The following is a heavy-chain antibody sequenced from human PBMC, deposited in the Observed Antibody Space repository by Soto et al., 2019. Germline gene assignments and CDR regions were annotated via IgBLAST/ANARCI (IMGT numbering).Heavy chain of an antibody. J-gene: IGHJ4*02. D-gene: IGHD4-17*01. CDR2: ISYDGSNK. V-gene: IGHV3-30*18. CDR1: GFTFSSYG. CDR3: AKDSYDDGDHYYLDC. Sequence: QVQLVESGGGVVQPGRSLRLSCAASGFTFSSYGMHWVRQAPGKGLEWVAVISYDGSNKYYADSVKGRFTISRDNSKNTLYLQMSSLGAEDTAVYYCAKDSYDDGDHYYLDCGGRGTVVTVSS.